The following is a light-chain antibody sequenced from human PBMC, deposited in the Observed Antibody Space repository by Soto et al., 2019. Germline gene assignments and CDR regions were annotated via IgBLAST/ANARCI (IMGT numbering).Light chain of an antibody. CDR3: QQYNNWPIT. V-gene: IGKV3-15*01. CDR1: HSVSIN. Sequence: EIVTAQAPATLSGSAGEIATLSCRAGHSVSINLAWYQQKPCDSPSLLIDGASTRATGIPARYSGSGSGTEFTRTISSLQSENFAVYYCQQYNNWPITFGQGTRLEI. CDR2: GAS. J-gene: IGKJ5*01.